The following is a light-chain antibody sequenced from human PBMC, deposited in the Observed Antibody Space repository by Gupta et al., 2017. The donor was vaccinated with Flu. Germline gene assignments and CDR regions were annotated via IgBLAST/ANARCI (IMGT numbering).Light chain of an antibody. CDR3: CSDACSSTLV. Sequence: ITISCTGTSSDVGSYNVVCWYQQHAGKPHNLMVYEVNRRPAVVAVGLSASKSGNTASLTISVRTGEEADDYYGCSDACSSTLVFGGGTKLTVL. CDR2: EVN. V-gene: IGLV2-23*02. CDR1: SSDVGSYNV. J-gene: IGLJ2*01.